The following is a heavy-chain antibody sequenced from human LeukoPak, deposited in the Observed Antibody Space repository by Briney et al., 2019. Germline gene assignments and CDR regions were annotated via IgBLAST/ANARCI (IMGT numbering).Heavy chain of an antibody. J-gene: IGHJ4*02. Sequence: SETLSLTCTVSGGSISSYYWTWIRQPPGQGLEWIGYIYAGANGEYNPFLRSRVTISVDTSKNQFSLNLNSATVADTAVYYCARGGLYANIRYDYWGQGALVTVSS. V-gene: IGHV4-4*09. CDR1: GGSISSYY. D-gene: IGHD3-16*01. CDR2: IYAGANG. CDR3: ARGGLYANIRYDY.